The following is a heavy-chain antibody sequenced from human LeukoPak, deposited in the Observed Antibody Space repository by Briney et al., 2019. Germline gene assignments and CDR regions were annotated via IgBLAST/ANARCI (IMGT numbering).Heavy chain of an antibody. Sequence: GGSLRLSCAASGFTFNNIGMHWVRQAPGKGLEFVSFVDFEGVDKYYADSVKGRFTISKDYPKATLYLQMNSLRPEDTAIYYCAKDLHGGYSSDYWGQGTLVTVSS. D-gene: IGHD4-23*01. J-gene: IGHJ4*02. V-gene: IGHV3-30*02. CDR2: VDFEGVDK. CDR1: GFTFNNIG. CDR3: AKDLHGGYSSDY.